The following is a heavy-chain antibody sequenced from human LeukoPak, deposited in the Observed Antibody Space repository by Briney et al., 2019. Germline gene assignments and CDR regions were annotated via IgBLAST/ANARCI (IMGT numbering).Heavy chain of an antibody. CDR2: INTNTGNP. J-gene: IGHJ6*03. D-gene: IGHD3-10*01. V-gene: IGHV7-4-1*02. CDR3: ARLYGSGSYYNAYYYYYYMDV. CDR1: GYTFTSYA. Sequence: ASVKVSCKASGYTFTSYAMNWVRQAPGQGLEWMGWINTNTGNPTYAQGFTGRFVFSLDTSVSTAYLQISSLKAEDTAVYYCARLYGSGSYYNAYYYYYYMDVWGKGTTVTVSS.